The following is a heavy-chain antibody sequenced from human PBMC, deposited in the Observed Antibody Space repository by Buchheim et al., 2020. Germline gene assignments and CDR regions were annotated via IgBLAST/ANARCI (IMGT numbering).Heavy chain of an antibody. V-gene: IGHV1-3*05. CDR3: ARVWNYVYFDY. J-gene: IGHJ4*02. Sequence: QVQLVQSGAEEKKPGASVKVSCKASAYTFTTYAMHWVRQAPGHRLEWMGWINADTGKTEYSQIFQGRVTITRETSANTAYLELTSLTSEDTAVYYCARVWNYVYFDYWGQGTL. CDR1: AYTFTTYA. D-gene: IGHD1-7*01. CDR2: INADTGKT.